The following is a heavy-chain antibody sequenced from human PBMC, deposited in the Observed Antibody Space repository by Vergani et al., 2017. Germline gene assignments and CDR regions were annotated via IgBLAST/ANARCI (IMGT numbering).Heavy chain of an antibody. CDR2: ISGSGGST. Sequence: EVQLLESGGGLVQPGGSLRLSCAASGFTFSSYAMSWVRQAPGKGLEWVSAISGSGGSTYYADSVKGRFTISRDNSKNTLYLQMNSLRAEDTAVYYCALSLRYFDWLLVRQFDYWGQGTLVTVSS. J-gene: IGHJ4*02. V-gene: IGHV3-23*01. CDR1: GFTFSSYA. D-gene: IGHD3-9*01. CDR3: ALSLRYFDWLLVRQFDY.